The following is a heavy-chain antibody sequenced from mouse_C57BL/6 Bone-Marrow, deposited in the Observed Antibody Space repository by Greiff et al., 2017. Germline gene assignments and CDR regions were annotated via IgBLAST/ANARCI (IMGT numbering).Heavy chain of an antibody. J-gene: IGHJ1*03. Sequence: QVQLQQPGAELVRPGSSVKLSCKASGYTFTSYWMHWVKQRPIQGLEWIGNIDPSDSETHYNQKFKDKATLTVDKSSSTAYMQLSSLTSADSAVYYCARSDGYYSYWYFDVWGTGTTVTVSS. CDR1: GYTFTSYW. D-gene: IGHD2-3*01. CDR3: ARSDGYYSYWYFDV. CDR2: IDPSDSET. V-gene: IGHV1-52*01.